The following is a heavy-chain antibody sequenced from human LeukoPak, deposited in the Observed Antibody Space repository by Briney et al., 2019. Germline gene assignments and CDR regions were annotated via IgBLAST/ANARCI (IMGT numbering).Heavy chain of an antibody. CDR1: GYSISSGYY. J-gene: IGHJ5*02. V-gene: IGHV4-38-2*02. CDR3: ASLGGSYFVRNWFDP. D-gene: IGHD1-26*01. CDR2: INHSGST. Sequence: PSETLSLTCTVSGYSISSGYYWGWIRQPPGKGLEWIGEINHSGSTNYNPSLKSRVTISVDTSKNQFSLKLSSVTAADTAVYYCASLGGSYFVRNWFDPWGQGTLVTVSS.